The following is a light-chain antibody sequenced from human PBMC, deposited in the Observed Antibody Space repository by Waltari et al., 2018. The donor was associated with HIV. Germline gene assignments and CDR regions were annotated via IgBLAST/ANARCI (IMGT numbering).Light chain of an antibody. CDR2: ENN. V-gene: IGLV1-51*01. J-gene: IGLJ3*02. CDR1: NSNIGNNY. Sequence: QSVLTQPPSVSAAPGQKVTISCSGGNSNIGNNYVSWYQQLPGIAPKLVIYENNKRPSGRPDRFSGSKSGTSATLDSTGLQTGDEADYYCGTWDSSLSAAVFGGGTTVTVL. CDR3: GTWDSSLSAAV.